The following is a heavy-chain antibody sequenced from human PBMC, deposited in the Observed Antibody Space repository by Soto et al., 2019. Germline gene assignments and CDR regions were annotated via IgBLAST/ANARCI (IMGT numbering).Heavy chain of an antibody. V-gene: IGHV1-69*12. Sequence: VQLEQSGPEVKKPGSSVKVSCKASGGTFSTSALSWVRQAPGQGLEWMGGIMPVFPTPDYAQKFQGRVTITADESTSTAYMALGGLTSDDTAVYYWARDKDRLQLGGSYYYILDVWGQGTEVTVSS. CDR2: IMPVFPTP. CDR1: GGTFSTSA. CDR3: ARDKDRLQLGGSYYYILDV. D-gene: IGHD5-12*01. J-gene: IGHJ6*02.